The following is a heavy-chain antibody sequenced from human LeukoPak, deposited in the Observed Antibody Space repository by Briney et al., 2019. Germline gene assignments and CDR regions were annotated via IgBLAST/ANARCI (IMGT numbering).Heavy chain of an antibody. J-gene: IGHJ4*02. D-gene: IGHD3-10*02. V-gene: IGHV3-53*01. Sequence: PGGSLRLSCAASGFSFSSNYMTWVRQAPGKGLEWVSVLYTGGNTYYAESVQGRFSISRDNSRNTLYLQMNSLRAEDTAVYYCARGFYFVGRQPAYAFDFWGLGTLVTVSS. CDR3: ARGFYFVGRQPAYAFDF. CDR2: LYTGGNT. CDR1: GFSFSSNY.